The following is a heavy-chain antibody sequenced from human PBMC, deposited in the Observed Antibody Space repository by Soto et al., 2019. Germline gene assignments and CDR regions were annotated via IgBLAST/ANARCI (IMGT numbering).Heavy chain of an antibody. CDR1: GFTFSDHY. D-gene: IGHD2-2*01. V-gene: IGHV3-72*01. CDR3: ARERCSTSCYYMDV. CDR2: TRNKANSYTT. J-gene: IGHJ6*03. Sequence: GGSLRLSCAASGFTFSDHYMDWVRQAPGKGLEWVGRTRNKANSYTTEYAASVKGRFTISRDDSKNSLYLQMNSLKTEDTAVYYCARERCSTSCYYMDVWGKGTTVTVSS.